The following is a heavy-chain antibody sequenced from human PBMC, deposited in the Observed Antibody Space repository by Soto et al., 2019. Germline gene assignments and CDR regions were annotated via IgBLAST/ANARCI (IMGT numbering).Heavy chain of an antibody. J-gene: IGHJ5*02. CDR3: ARSVFP. V-gene: IGHV4-31*03. CDR2: ISNSGST. Sequence: PSETLSITCSVSGVSVNGDDHYWTWIRQHPAKGLEWIGYISNSGSTYYNPSLKSRLTLSLDMSKNQFSLKLSSVTAADTAVYYCARSVFPWGRGTLVT. CDR1: GVSVNGDDHY.